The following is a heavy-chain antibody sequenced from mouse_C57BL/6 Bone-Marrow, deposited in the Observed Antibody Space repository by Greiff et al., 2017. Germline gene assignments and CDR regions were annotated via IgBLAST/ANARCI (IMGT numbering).Heavy chain of an antibody. Sequence: EVQLQQSGPVLVKPGASVKMSCKASGYTFTDYYMNWVKQSHGKSLEWIGVINPYNGGTSYNQKFKGKATLTVDKSSSTAYMELNSLTSEDSAVYYCAREDDGYFLYAMDYWGQGTSVTVSS. V-gene: IGHV1-19*01. J-gene: IGHJ4*01. D-gene: IGHD2-3*01. CDR2: INPYNGGT. CDR1: GYTFTDYY. CDR3: AREDDGYFLYAMDY.